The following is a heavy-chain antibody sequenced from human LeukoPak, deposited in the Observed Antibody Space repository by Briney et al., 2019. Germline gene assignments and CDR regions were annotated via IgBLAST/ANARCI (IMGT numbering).Heavy chain of an antibody. CDR1: GYSFTHYG. CDR2: ISAYNDNA. V-gene: IGHV1-18*01. CDR3: ARSTLGIEFGD. D-gene: IGHD7-27*01. J-gene: IGHJ4*02. Sequence: ASVKVSCKASGYSFTHYGISCVRQAPGQGLEWMGWISAYNDNAHYAQGLEGRVAMPSETSTRTAYMELRSLRFDDTAMYYCARSTLGIEFGDWGQGSLVTVSS.